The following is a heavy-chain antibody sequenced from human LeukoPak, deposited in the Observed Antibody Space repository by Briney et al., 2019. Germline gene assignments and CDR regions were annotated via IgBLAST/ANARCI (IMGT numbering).Heavy chain of an antibody. CDR3: ARSTSCYRCGYFDY. Sequence: PSQTLSLTCTVSGGSISSGGYYWSWIRQHPGKGLEWIGYIYYSGSTYYNPSLKSRVTISVDTSKNQFSLKLSSVTAADTAVHYCARSTSCYRCGYFDYWGQGTLVTVSS. D-gene: IGHD2-2*02. J-gene: IGHJ4*02. CDR2: IYYSGST. V-gene: IGHV4-31*03. CDR1: GGSISSGGYY.